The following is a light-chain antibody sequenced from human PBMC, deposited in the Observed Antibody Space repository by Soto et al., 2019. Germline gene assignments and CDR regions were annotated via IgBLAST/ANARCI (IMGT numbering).Light chain of an antibody. J-gene: IGKJ1*01. Sequence: EILLTQSPGTLSLAPGERATLSFRASQSVSSNLAWYQQKPGQAPRLLIYGASTRATGIPARFSGSGSGTEFTLTISSLQPDDFATYYCQHYNSYSEAFGQGTKVDIK. CDR2: GAS. V-gene: IGKV3-15*01. CDR1: QSVSSN. CDR3: QHYNSYSEA.